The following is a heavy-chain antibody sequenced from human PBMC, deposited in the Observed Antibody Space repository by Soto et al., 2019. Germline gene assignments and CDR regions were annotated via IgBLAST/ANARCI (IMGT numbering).Heavy chain of an antibody. J-gene: IGHJ6*02. CDR2: IWYDGSNK. D-gene: IGHD5-18*01. CDR1: GFTFSSYG. CDR3: ARDPALKYVQLWENYYYYGMDV. V-gene: IGHV3-33*01. Sequence: PGGSLRLSCAASGFTFSSYGMHWVRQAPGKGLEWVAVIWYDGSNKYYADSVKGRFTISRDNSKNTLYLQMNSLRAEDTAVYYCARDPALKYVQLWENYYYYGMDVWGQGTTVTVSS.